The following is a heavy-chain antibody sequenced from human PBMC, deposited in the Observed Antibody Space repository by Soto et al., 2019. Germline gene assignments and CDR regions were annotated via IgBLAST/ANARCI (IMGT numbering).Heavy chain of an antibody. CDR1: GFTFSSYS. CDR3: ARGPAYCGGDCYSGY. V-gene: IGHV3-48*02. J-gene: IGHJ4*02. D-gene: IGHD2-21*02. CDR2: ISSSSSTI. Sequence: HPGGSLRLSCAASGFTFSSYSMNWVRQAPGKGLEWVSYISSSSSTIYYADSVKGRFTISRDNAKNSLYLQMNSLRDEDTAVYYCARGPAYCGGDCYSGYWGQGTLVTVSS.